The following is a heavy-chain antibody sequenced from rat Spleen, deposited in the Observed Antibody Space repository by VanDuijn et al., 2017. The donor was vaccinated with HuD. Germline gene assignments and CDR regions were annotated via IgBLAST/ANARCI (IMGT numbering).Heavy chain of an antibody. CDR1: GYSIASRYR. V-gene: IGHV3-3*01. CDR2: INSAGST. J-gene: IGHJ2*01. CDR3: ARLHYGLDY. D-gene: IGHD1-7*01. Sequence: EVQLQESGPGLVKPSQSLSLTCSVTGYSIASRYRWNWIRKIPGNKLEWMGYINSAGSTHFNPSLKSRISITRDTSKNQFFLQVNSVTAEDTAIYYCARLHYGLDYWGQGVMVTVSS.